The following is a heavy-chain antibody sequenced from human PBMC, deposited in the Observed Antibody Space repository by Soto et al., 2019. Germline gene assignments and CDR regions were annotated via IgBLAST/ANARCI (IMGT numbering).Heavy chain of an antibody. Sequence: LRLSCAASGFTFSSYAIHCVRQAPGKWLEWVAIIWFDGSNKYYADSVKGRFSISRDNSKNTLFLQMDSLRAEDTAVYYCARGQLPAATTYFDFWGQGTLVTVSS. CDR3: ARGQLPAATTYFDF. CDR2: IWFDGSNK. V-gene: IGHV3-33*01. J-gene: IGHJ4*02. CDR1: GFTFSSYA. D-gene: IGHD2-15*01.